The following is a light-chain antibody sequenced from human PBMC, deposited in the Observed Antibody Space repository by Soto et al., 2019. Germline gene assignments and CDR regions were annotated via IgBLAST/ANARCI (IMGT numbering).Light chain of an antibody. CDR2: LNSDGIH. J-gene: IGLJ2*01. CDR1: SDYSTYA. Sequence: QLVLTQSPSASASLGASVKLTCTLSSDYSTYAVAWHQQQPEKGPRYLMRLNSDGIHSKGDGIPDRFSGSSSGAERYLTISSLQSEDEADYYCQTWGTGIRVVFGGGTKATVL. V-gene: IGLV4-69*01. CDR3: QTWGTGIRVV.